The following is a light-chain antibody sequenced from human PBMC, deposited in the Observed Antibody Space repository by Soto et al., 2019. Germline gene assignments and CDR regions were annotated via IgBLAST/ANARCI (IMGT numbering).Light chain of an antibody. Sequence: EIVMTQSPATLSVSPGERATLSCRASQSVSSNLAWYQQRPGQAPGLLIYGASARATSIPARFSGTGSGTEFTLTISSLQSEDFAVYYCQQYNNWPPYTFGQGTKLEIK. J-gene: IGKJ2*01. CDR1: QSVSSN. V-gene: IGKV3-15*01. CDR3: QQYNNWPPYT. CDR2: GAS.